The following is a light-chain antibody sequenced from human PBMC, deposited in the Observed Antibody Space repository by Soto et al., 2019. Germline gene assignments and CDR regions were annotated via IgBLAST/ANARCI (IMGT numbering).Light chain of an antibody. CDR3: QQRLSWPPLT. CDR2: DAS. Sequence: EIVLTQSPATLSLSPGERATLSCRASQSISRYLAWYQQKPGQAPRLLIHDASNRATGIPVRFSGSGSETDFTLTISSLEPEDFAVYYCQQRLSWPPLTFGGGTKVENK. CDR1: QSISRY. J-gene: IGKJ4*01. V-gene: IGKV3-11*01.